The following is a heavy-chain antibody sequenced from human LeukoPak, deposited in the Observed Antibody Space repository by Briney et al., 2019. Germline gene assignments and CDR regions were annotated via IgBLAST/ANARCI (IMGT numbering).Heavy chain of an antibody. CDR2: IYSGGST. D-gene: IGHD6-13*01. Sequence: GGSLRLSCAASGFTVSSNYMSWVRQAPGKGLEWVSVIYSGGSTYYADSVKGRFTISRDNSKNTLYLQMNSLRVEDTAVYYCARDTYSRLDYWGQGTLVTVSS. CDR3: ARDTYSRLDY. J-gene: IGHJ4*02. CDR1: GFTVSSNY. V-gene: IGHV3-66*01.